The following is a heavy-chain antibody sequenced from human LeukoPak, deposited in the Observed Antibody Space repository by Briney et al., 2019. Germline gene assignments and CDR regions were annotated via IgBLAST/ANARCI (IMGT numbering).Heavy chain of an antibody. CDR2: IKKDGSEK. J-gene: IGHJ4*02. CDR3: ARDLYRIVVVPHYFDY. CDR1: GFTFSSYW. D-gene: IGHD3-22*01. Sequence: PGGSLRLSCAASGFTFSSYWMSWVRQAPGKGLDGVANIKKDGSEKYYVDSVKGRFTISRDNAKNSLYLQMNSLRAEDTAVYYCARDLYRIVVVPHYFDYWGQGTLVTVSS. V-gene: IGHV3-7*01.